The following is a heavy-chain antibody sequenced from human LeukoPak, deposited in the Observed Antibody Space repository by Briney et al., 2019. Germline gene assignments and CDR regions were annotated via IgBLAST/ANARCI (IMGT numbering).Heavy chain of an antibody. D-gene: IGHD3-10*01. V-gene: IGHV1-2*02. Sequence: ASVKVSCKASGYTFTGYYMHWVRQAPGQGLEWMGWINPNSGGTNYAQKFQGRVTMTRDTSISTAYMELSRLRSDDTAVYYCAKDRSAGSYFDYWGQGTLVTVSS. CDR2: INPNSGGT. J-gene: IGHJ4*02. CDR1: GYTFTGYY. CDR3: AKDRSAGSYFDY.